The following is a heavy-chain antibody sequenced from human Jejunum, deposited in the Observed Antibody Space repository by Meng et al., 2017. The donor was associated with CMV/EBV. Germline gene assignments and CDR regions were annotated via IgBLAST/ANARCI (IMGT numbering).Heavy chain of an antibody. J-gene: IGHJ4*02. CDR1: GFTVNTNY. CDR3: AKQADPSAYFFDF. D-gene: IGHD1/OR15-1a*01. V-gene: IGHV3-66*02. CDR2: IYSDHSGGAT. Sequence: GFTVNTNYISWVRQAPGKGLEWVSIIYSDHSGGATYYADSVEGRFTISRDNSRNSLSLQMNNLRDDDTAVYYCAKQADPSAYFFDFWGEGTMVTVSS.